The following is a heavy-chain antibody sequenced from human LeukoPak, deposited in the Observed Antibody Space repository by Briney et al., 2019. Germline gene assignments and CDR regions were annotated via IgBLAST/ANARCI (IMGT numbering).Heavy chain of an antibody. CDR2: INHSGST. CDR3: ARGARVVVPAAIGHYYYYGMDV. V-gene: IGHV4-34*01. J-gene: IGHJ6*02. D-gene: IGHD2-2*01. CDR1: GGSFSGYY. Sequence: SETLSLTCAVYGGSFSGYYWSWIRQPPGKGLEWIGEINHSGSTNYNPSLKSRVTISVDTSKNQFSLKLSSVTAADTAVYCCARGARVVVPAAIGHYYYYGMDVWGQGTTVTVSS.